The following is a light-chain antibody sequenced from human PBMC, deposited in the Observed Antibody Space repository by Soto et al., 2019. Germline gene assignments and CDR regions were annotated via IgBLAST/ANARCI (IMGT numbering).Light chain of an antibody. J-gene: IGLJ3*02. Sequence: QSVLTQPPSASGTPGQRVTISCSGSSSNIGSNYVYWYQQLPGTAPKLLIYSNNQRPSGVPDRFSGSKSGTSASLAISGLRSEDEADYYCAAWDASLSGWVFGGGTQLTVL. CDR3: AAWDASLSGWV. CDR2: SNN. V-gene: IGLV1-47*02. CDR1: SSNIGSNY.